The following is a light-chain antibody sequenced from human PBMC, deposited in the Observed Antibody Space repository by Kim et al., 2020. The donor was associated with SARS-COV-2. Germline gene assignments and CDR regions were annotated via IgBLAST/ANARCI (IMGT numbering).Light chain of an antibody. CDR3: QQYYNWPPWT. V-gene: IGKV3-15*01. CDR2: GAS. Sequence: SPGQRATLSCRASHSVSTNLAWYQQRPGQAPRLLIFGASARATGIPPKFSGTGFGTEFTLTIDSLQSEDFAVYYCQQYYNWPPWTFGQGTKVDIK. CDR1: HSVSTN. J-gene: IGKJ1*01.